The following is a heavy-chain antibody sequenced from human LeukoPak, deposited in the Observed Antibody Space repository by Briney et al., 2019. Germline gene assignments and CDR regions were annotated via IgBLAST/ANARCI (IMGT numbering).Heavy chain of an antibody. D-gene: IGHD3-3*01. Sequence: SETLSLTCTVSGGSVSSGSYYWSWIRQPPGKGLEWIGYIYYSGSTNYNPSLKSRVTISVDTSKNQFSLKLSSVTAADTAVYYCARARADFWSGHGPYYYYGMDVWGQGTTVTVSS. J-gene: IGHJ6*02. CDR3: ARARADFWSGHGPYYYYGMDV. CDR2: IYYSGST. CDR1: GGSVSSGSYY. V-gene: IGHV4-61*01.